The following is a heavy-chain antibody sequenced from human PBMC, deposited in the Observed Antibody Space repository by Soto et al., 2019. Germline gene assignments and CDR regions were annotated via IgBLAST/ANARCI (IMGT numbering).Heavy chain of an antibody. Sequence: PSGTLSLTCTVSGGSISSYYWSWIRQPPGKGLEWIGYIYYSGSTNYNPSLKSRVTISVDTSKNQFSLKLSSVTAADTAVYYCARDSGYGDYPNFDYWGQGTLVTVSS. CDR2: IYYSGST. J-gene: IGHJ4*02. CDR1: GGSISSYY. D-gene: IGHD4-17*01. CDR3: ARDSGYGDYPNFDY. V-gene: IGHV4-59*01.